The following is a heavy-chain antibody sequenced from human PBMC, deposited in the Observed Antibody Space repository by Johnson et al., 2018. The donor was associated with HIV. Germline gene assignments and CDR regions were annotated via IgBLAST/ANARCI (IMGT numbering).Heavy chain of an antibody. J-gene: IGHJ3*02. V-gene: IGHV3-7*05. CDR1: GFTFSRYW. CDR3: ARDSTLDMVTAFDI. CDR2: IKQDGSEK. D-gene: IGHD3-10*01. Sequence: EVQLVESGGGPVQSGGSLRLSCAASGFTFSRYWMSWVRQAPGKGLEWVANIKQDGSEKYYVDSVKGRFTISRDNAKNSLYLQMNSLRVEDTAVYYCARDSTLDMVTAFDIWGQGTMVTVSS.